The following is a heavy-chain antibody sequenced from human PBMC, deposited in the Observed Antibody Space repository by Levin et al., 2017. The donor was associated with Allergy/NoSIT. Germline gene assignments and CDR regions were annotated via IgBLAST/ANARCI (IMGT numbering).Heavy chain of an antibody. J-gene: IGHJ5*02. CDR2: IKSKTDGGTT. V-gene: IGHV3-15*01. D-gene: IGHD3-16*01. Sequence: GGSLRLSCAASGFTFSNAWMSWVRQAPGKGLEWVGRIKSKTDGGTTDYAAPVKGRFTISRDDSKNTLYLQMNSLKTEDTAVYYCTTDSAPALSMITFGGVIPGSWGQGTLVTVSS. CDR3: TTDSAPALSMITFGGVIPGS. CDR1: GFTFSNAW.